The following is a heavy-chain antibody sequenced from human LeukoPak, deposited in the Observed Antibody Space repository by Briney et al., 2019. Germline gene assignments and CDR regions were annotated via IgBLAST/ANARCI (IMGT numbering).Heavy chain of an antibody. V-gene: IGHV1-46*01. CDR1: GYTFTSYY. CDR3: ARLFNYYDNSGYYQYYFDY. CDR2: IDPSGGST. Sequence: ASVKVSCKASGYTFTSYYMHWVRQAPGQGLEWMGIIDPSGGSTSYAQKFQGRVTMTRDTSISTAYMELSRLKSDDTAVYYCARLFNYYDNSGYYQYYFDYWGQGTLVTVSS. J-gene: IGHJ4*02. D-gene: IGHD3-22*01.